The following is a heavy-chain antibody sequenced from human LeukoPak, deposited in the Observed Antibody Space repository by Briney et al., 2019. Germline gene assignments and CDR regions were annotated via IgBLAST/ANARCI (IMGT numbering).Heavy chain of an antibody. Sequence: GGSLRLSCAASGFTFSSYWMSWVRQAPGKGLEWVSNIRQDGGSKYYLDSVKGRFTISRDNAKNSLYLQMNSLRAEDTAVYYCARDPSDYYGSGSYYMDVWGKGTTVTVSS. CDR1: GFTFSSYW. V-gene: IGHV3-7*01. CDR2: IRQDGGSK. J-gene: IGHJ6*03. CDR3: ARDPSDYYGSGSYYMDV. D-gene: IGHD3-10*01.